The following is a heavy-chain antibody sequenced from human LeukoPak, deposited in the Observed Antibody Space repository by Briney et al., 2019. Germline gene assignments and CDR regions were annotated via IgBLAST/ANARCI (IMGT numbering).Heavy chain of an antibody. D-gene: IGHD3-10*01. V-gene: IGHV4-4*07. J-gene: IGHJ4*02. CDR3: ARGGVITKPFDY. CDR2: IYTSGST. Sequence: SETLSLTCTVSGGSISSYYWSWIRQPAGKGLEWIGRIYTSGSTNYNPSLKRRVTMSVDTSKNQFSLKLSSATAADTAVYYCARGGVITKPFDYWGQGTLVTVSP. CDR1: GGSISSYY.